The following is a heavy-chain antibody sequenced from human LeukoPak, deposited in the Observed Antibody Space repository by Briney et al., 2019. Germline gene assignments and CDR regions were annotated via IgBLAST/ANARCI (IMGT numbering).Heavy chain of an antibody. Sequence: PGGSLRLSCAASGFTFSNYWMSWVRQAPGKGLEWVANIKQDGSEKNYVDSVKGRSTISRDNAKNSLYLQMNSLRAEDTAVYYCAREGAGYYLDYWGQGTLVTVSS. CDR2: IKQDGSEK. D-gene: IGHD3-9*01. J-gene: IGHJ4*02. CDR1: GFTFSNYW. CDR3: AREGAGYYLDY. V-gene: IGHV3-7*01.